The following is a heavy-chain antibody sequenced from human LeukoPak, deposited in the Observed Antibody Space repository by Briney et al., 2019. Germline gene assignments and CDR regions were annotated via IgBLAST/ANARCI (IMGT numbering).Heavy chain of an antibody. V-gene: IGHV3-49*04. D-gene: IGHD5-18*01. CDR2: IRSKAYRGTT. Sequence: GRSLRLSCTGSGFTFGDHAMSWVRQAPGKGLEWVGLIRSKAYRGTTEYCESVKGSFTISRDDSASIAYLQMNSLRTEDTAVYYCARGPIQLWIHNAMDVWGQGTTVTDSS. CDR1: GFTFGDHA. J-gene: IGHJ6*02. CDR3: ARGPIQLWIHNAMDV.